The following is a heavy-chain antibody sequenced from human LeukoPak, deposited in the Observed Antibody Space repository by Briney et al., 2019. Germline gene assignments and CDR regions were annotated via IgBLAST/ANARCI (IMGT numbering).Heavy chain of an antibody. CDR2: ISGSGST. D-gene: IGHD4-23*01. Sequence: GGSLRLSCAASGFTFSSYAINWVRQAPGKGLEWVSTISGSGSTYYADSVKGRFTVSRDNSKDTLYLQMNSLRAEDTAVYYCARRAGGYSHPYDYWGQGILVTVSS. CDR1: GFTFSSYA. V-gene: IGHV3-23*01. CDR3: ARRAGGYSHPYDY. J-gene: IGHJ4*02.